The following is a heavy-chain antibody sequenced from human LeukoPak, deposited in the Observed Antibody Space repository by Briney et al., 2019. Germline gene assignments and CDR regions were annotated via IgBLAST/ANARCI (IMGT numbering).Heavy chain of an antibody. J-gene: IGHJ6*04. Sequence: PGGSLRLSCAASGFTFNTYWMHWVRQAPGKGLVWVSRIKSDGSSPAYADSVRGRFTISRDNAKNTLYLQMNSLRAEDTAVYYCAELGITMIGGVWGKGTTVTISS. CDR2: IKSDGSSP. V-gene: IGHV3-74*01. CDR3: AELGITMIGGV. D-gene: IGHD3-10*02. CDR1: GFTFNTYW.